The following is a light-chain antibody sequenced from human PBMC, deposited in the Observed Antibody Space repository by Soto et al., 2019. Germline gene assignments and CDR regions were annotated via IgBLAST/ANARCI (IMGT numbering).Light chain of an antibody. CDR1: SSNIGAGYD. Sequence: QSVLTQPPSVSGAPGQRVTISCTGSSSNIGAGYDVHWYLQLPGTAPKLIIYGNTNRPSGVPDRFSGSKSGSSASLAITGLQAEDEADYYCQSHDSSLHASVFGTVTKLTV. CDR3: QSHDSSLHASV. CDR2: GNT. J-gene: IGLJ1*01. V-gene: IGLV1-40*01.